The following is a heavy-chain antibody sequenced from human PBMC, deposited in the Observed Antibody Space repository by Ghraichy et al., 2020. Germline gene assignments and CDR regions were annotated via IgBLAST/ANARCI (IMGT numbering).Heavy chain of an antibody. J-gene: IGHJ6*02. Sequence: SLNISCAASGFTFDDYAMHWVRQAPGKGLEWVSGISWNSGSIGYADSVKGRFTISRDNAKNSLYLQMNSLRAEDMALYYCAKDRVVVAATPGPYGMDVWGQGTTVTVSS. CDR2: ISWNSGSI. V-gene: IGHV3-9*03. CDR3: AKDRVVVAATPGPYGMDV. CDR1: GFTFDDYA. D-gene: IGHD2-15*01.